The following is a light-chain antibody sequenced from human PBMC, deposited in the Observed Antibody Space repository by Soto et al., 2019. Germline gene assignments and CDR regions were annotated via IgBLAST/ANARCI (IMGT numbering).Light chain of an antibody. V-gene: IGLV3-21*02. CDR3: LVWDSRSEHYV. J-gene: IGLJ1*01. CDR2: DDS. Sequence: SYELTQSPSVSVAPGQTVSINCGGYNIGSKSVHWYQQKPGQAPVLVVYDDSDRRSGIPERFSGSNSGNTATLTITRVEAGDEADYHCLVWDSRSEHYVFGTGTKVTAL. CDR1: NIGSKS.